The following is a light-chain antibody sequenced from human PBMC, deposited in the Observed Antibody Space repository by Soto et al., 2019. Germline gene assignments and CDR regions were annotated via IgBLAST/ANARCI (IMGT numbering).Light chain of an antibody. V-gene: IGKV1-39*01. CDR3: QQSYSTPTWT. CDR1: QSISSY. Sequence: DIQVTQSLSSLSAYVGDRVTITCRASQSISSYLNWYQQKPGKAPKLLIYAASSLQSGVPSRFSGSGSGTDFTLTISSLQPEDFATYYCQQSYSTPTWTFGQGTKVDI. CDR2: AAS. J-gene: IGKJ1*01.